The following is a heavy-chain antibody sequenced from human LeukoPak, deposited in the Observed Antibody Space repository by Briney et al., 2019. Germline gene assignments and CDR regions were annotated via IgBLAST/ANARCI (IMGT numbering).Heavy chain of an antibody. D-gene: IGHD2-15*01. V-gene: IGHV4-39*07. J-gene: IGHJ5*02. CDR1: GGSISSSSYY. CDR2: INHSGST. Sequence: SETLSLTCTVSGGSISSSSYYWGWIRQPPGKGLEWIGEINHSGSTNYNPSLKSRVTISVDTSKNQFSLKLSSVTAADTAVYYCARALGGSCLDPWGQGTLVTVSS. CDR3: ARALGGSCLDP.